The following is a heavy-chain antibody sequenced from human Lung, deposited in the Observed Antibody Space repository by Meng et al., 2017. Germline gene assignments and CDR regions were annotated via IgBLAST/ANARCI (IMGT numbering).Heavy chain of an antibody. CDR3: ARDKPPNDV. V-gene: IGHV3-30*01. CDR1: GFTFNTYA. CDR2: MSFDGAQI. J-gene: IGHJ2*01. Sequence: VGLVGSGGGCVQRGGSLDLFLSASGFTFNTYAMHWVRQAPGKGLEWVSLMSFDGAQIYYSDSVRGRFTISRDNSKNTLYLQMNSLRAEDTAVYYCARDKPPNDVWGRGTLVTVSS.